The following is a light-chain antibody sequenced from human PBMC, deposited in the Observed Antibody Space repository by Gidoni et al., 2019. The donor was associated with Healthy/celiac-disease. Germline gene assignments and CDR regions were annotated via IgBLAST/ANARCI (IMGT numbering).Light chain of an antibody. Sequence: QSVLTQPPSASGTHGQRVTISCSGSSSNIGSNTVNWYQQLPGTAPKLLIYSNNQRPSGVPDRFSGSKSCTSASLAISGLQSEDEADYYCAACDDSLNCYYVFGTGTKVTVL. CDR1: SSNIGSNT. CDR3: AACDDSLNCYYV. J-gene: IGLJ1*01. CDR2: SNN. V-gene: IGLV1-44*01.